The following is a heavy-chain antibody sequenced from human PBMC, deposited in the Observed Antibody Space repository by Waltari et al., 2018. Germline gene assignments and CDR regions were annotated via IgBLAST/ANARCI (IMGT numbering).Heavy chain of an antibody. CDR3: AKEGTLHTMDS. CDR2: ISGSGIST. V-gene: IGHV3-23*01. Sequence: EVQLLDSGGGLVQPGGSLRLSCAASGFNFNNYAMSWVRQAPGKGLEWVSSISGSGISTWYADSVKGRFTFSRDNSKNTVNLQMNGLRAEDTAVYYCAKEGTLHTMDSWGQGTLVTVSS. D-gene: IGHD3-10*01. CDR1: GFNFNNYA. J-gene: IGHJ4*02.